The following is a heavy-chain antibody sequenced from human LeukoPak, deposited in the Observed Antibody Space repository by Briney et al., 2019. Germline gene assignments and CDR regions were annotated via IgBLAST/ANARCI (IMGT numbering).Heavy chain of an antibody. CDR1: GFTFTAYW. J-gene: IGHJ6*02. V-gene: IGHV3-74*01. CDR3: ARDAVDTANAV. Sequence: GGSLRLSCAASGFTFTAYWMHWVRQAPGKGLVGVSHINSDGSITSYADSVKGRFTISRDNAKNTLYLQMNSLRAEDTAVYYCARDAVDTANAVWGQGTTVTVSS. D-gene: IGHD5-18*01. CDR2: INSDGSIT.